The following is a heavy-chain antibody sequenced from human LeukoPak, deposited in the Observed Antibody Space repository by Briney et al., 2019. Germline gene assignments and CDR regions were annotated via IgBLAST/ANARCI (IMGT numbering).Heavy chain of an antibody. Sequence: GASVKVSCKASGYTFTSYDINWVRQATGQGLEWMGWMNPNSGNAGYAQKFQGRVTITRNTSISTAYMELSSLRSEDTAVYYCARGKGFGGKARTYYYYYMDVWGKGTTVTVSS. CDR3: ARGKGFGGKARTYYYYYMDV. CDR1: GYTFTSYD. CDR2: MNPNSGNA. V-gene: IGHV1-8*03. D-gene: IGHD3-10*01. J-gene: IGHJ6*03.